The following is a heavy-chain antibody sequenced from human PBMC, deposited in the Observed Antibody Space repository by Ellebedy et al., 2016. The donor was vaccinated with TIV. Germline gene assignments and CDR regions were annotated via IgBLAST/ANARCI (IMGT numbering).Heavy chain of an antibody. D-gene: IGHD5-12*01. CDR2: ISYDGSNK. J-gene: IGHJ4*02. CDR3: AKDRLVATLDY. CDR1: GFTFSSYG. V-gene: IGHV3-30*18. Sequence: GGSLRLXXAASGFTFSSYGMHWVRQAPGKGLEWVAVISYDGSNKYYADSVKGRFTISRDNSKNTLYLQMNSLRAEDTAVYYCAKDRLVATLDYWGQGTLVTVSS.